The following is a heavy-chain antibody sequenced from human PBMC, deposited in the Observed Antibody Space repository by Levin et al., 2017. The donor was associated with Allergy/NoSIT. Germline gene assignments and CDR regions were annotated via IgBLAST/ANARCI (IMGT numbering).Heavy chain of an antibody. CDR1: GGSISTYF. J-gene: IGHJ4*03. CDR2: IYYSGNT. Sequence: SQTLSLTCSVSGGSISTYFWSWIRQPPGKGLEWIGYIYYSGNTNYNPSLESRVTISIDTSKNQFSLKLRSVTAADTAVYYCARRYCTPTSCFFDYWGQGTLVTVSS. CDR3: ARRYCTPTSCFFDY. D-gene: IGHD2-8*01. V-gene: IGHV4-59*12.